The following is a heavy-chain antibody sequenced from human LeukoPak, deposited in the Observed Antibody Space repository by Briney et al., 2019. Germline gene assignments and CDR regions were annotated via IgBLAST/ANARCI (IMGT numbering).Heavy chain of an antibody. CDR2: ISPASGAT. Sequence: ASVKVSCKASGYTFTGHYMHWVRQAPGQGPEWMGWISPASGATENAQKFQGRVTMTRDTSISTAYMELSRLRSDDTAVYYCARGLTLRFYYDSSGYYYWGQGTLVTVSS. CDR1: GYTFTGHY. V-gene: IGHV1-2*02. CDR3: ARGLTLRFYYDSSGYYY. J-gene: IGHJ4*02. D-gene: IGHD3-22*01.